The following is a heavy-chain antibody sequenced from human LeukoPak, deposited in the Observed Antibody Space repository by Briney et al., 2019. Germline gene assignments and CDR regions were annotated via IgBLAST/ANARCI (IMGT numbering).Heavy chain of an antibody. J-gene: IGHJ4*02. CDR1: GFAVSGNY. CDR3: AREWDCTNTSCYYIGS. Sequence: GGSLRLSCAASGFAVSGNYMSWVRQAPGEGLEGVSIIYTGGNTYYADSVQGRFTISRDNSKNTLYLQMNSLRAEATAVYSCAREWDCTNTSCYYIGSWGQGTLVTVSS. D-gene: IGHD2-2*01. V-gene: IGHV3-53*01. CDR2: IYTGGNT.